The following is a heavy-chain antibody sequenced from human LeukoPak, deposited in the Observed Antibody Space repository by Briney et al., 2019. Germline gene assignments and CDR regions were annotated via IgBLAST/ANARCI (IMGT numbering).Heavy chain of an antibody. CDR1: GYTFTSYG. D-gene: IGHD3-9*01. CDR2: ISAYNGKT. J-gene: IGHJ4*02. CDR3: ARLPPPYYDILTGYYISLTFGDY. V-gene: IGHV1-18*01. Sequence: ASVKVSCKASGYTFTSYGISWVRQAPGQGLEWMGWISAYNGKTNYAQKLQGRVTMTTDTSTSTAYMELRSLRSDDTAVYYCARLPPPYYDILTGYYISLTFGDYWGQGTLVTVSS.